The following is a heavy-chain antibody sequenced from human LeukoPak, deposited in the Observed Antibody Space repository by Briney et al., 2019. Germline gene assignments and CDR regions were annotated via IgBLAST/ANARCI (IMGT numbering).Heavy chain of an antibody. CDR3: ARPWYAIGFDLYY. CDR1: GFTVSSNY. CDR2: IYSGGST. J-gene: IGHJ4*02. Sequence: PGGSLRLSCAASGFTVSSNYMSWVRQAPGKGLEWVSVIYSGGSTYYADSVKGRFTISRDNSKNTLYLQMNSLRAEDTAVYYCARPWYAIGFDLYYWGQGTLVTVSS. D-gene: IGHD6-13*01. V-gene: IGHV3-66*04.